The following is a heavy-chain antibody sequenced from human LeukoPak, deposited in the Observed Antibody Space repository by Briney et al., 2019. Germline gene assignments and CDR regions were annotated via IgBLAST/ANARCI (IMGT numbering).Heavy chain of an antibody. CDR2: IYDTGTT. V-gene: IGHV4-59*08. J-gene: IGHJ4*02. CDR1: GGSMSSSY. D-gene: IGHD1-26*01. Sequence: SETLSLTCTVSGGSMSSSYWTWIRQPPGKGLECIGFIYDTGTTTYNPSLRSRVTISVDTSKNQFSLKLRSMTAADTAVYYCARHDLVGATTTDYWGPGTLVTVSS. CDR3: ARHDLVGATTTDY.